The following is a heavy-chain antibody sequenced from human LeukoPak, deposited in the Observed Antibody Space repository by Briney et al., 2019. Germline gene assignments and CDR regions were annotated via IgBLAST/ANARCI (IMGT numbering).Heavy chain of an antibody. CDR1: GYTLTELS. J-gene: IGHJ5*02. V-gene: IGHV1-24*01. CDR2: FDPEDGET. CDR3: ATDYSLYCSSTSCYFS. D-gene: IGHD2-2*01. Sequence: ASVKVSCKVSGYTLTELSMHWVRQAPGKGPEWVGGFDPEDGETIYAQKFQGRVTMTEDTSTDTAYMELSSLRSEDTAVYYCATDYSLYCSSTSCYFSWGQGTLVTVSS.